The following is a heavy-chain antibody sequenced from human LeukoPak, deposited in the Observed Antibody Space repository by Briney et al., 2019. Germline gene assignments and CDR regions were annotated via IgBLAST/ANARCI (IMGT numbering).Heavy chain of an antibody. Sequence: GGSLRLSCVASGFTFSSYTMNWVRQAPGKGLEWVSYISPSSTSIYYADSVKGRFTISRDNAKNSLSLQMNSLRAEDTAVYYCARGNYFDYWGQGVLVTVSS. J-gene: IGHJ4*02. V-gene: IGHV3-48*01. CDR2: ISPSSTSI. CDR3: ARGNYFDY. CDR1: GFTFSSYT.